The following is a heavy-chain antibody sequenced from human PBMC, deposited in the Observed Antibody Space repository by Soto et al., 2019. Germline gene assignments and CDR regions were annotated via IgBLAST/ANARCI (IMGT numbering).Heavy chain of an antibody. CDR1: GFTFSNYA. D-gene: IGHD2-15*01. V-gene: IGHV3-23*01. CDR3: AKRPLGYCSGGSCYPPHYFDY. CDR2: VGGSGDRT. J-gene: IGHJ4*02. Sequence: EVQLLDSGGGLVQPGGSLRLSCAASGFTFSNYAMSWVRQAPGKGLEWGSGVGGSGDRTYYADSVKGRFTISRDNSKDTLYLQMNSLRAEDTAVYYCAKRPLGYCSGGSCYPPHYFDYWGQGTLVTVSS.